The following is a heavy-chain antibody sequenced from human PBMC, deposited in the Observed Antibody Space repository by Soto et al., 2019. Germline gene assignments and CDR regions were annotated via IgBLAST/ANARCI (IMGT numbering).Heavy chain of an antibody. D-gene: IGHD2-15*01. CDR1: GYTFTSYG. CDR2: ISAYNGNT. Sequence: ASVKVSCKASGYTFTSYGISWVRQAPGQGLEWMGWISAYNGNTNYAQKLQGRVTMTTDTSTSTAYMELRSLRSDDTAVYYCARDRRQYCSGGSCFPDVWGQGTTVTVSS. CDR3: ARDRRQYCSGGSCFPDV. J-gene: IGHJ6*02. V-gene: IGHV1-18*01.